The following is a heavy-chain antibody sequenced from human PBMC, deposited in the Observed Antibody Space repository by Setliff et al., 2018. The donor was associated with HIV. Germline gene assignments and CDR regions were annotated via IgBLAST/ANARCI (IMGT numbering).Heavy chain of an antibody. J-gene: IGHJ6*02. V-gene: IGHV1-18*01. D-gene: IGHD1-26*01. Sequence: ASVKVSCKASGYTFTSYGISWVRQAPGQGLEWMGWISAYNGNTNYAQKLQGRVTMTTDTSTSTAYMELRSLRSEDTAVYYCAATVESVGPYYGMDVWGQGTTVTVAS. CDR1: GYTFTSYG. CDR3: AATVESVGPYYGMDV. CDR2: ISAYNGNT.